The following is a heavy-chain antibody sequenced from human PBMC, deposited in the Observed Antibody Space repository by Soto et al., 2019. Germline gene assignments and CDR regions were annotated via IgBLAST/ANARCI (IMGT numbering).Heavy chain of an antibody. CDR1: GGSISSGDYY. V-gene: IGHV4-30-4*01. CDR3: ARVDGGTTGENRFDY. J-gene: IGHJ4*02. CDR2: IYYSGST. Sequence: QVQLQESGPGLVKPSQTLSLTCTVSGGSISSGDYYWSWIRQPPGKGLEWIGYIYYSGSTYYNPSLKSRFTISVDTSKNQFSLKLSSVTAADTAVYYCARVDGGTTGENRFDYWGQGTLVTVSS. D-gene: IGHD1-1*01.